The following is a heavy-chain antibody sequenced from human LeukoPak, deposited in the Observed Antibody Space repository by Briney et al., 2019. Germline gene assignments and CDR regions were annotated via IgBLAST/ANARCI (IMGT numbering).Heavy chain of an antibody. CDR2: ISPTGRT. J-gene: IGHJ4*02. D-gene: IGHD1-26*01. CDR1: GGSITSTNW. CDR3: SRESGPFCPFGH. Sequence: SETLSLTCGVSGGSITSTNWWSWVRQPPGQGLEWIGEISPTGRTNYNPSLIGRVIMSLDESRNQLSLTLTSVTAADTAMYYCSRESGPFCPFGHWGQGTLVAVTS. V-gene: IGHV4-4*02.